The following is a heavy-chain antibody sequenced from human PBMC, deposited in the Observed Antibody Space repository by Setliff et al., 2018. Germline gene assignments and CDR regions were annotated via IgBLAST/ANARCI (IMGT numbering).Heavy chain of an antibody. CDR2: ISVYNGNT. CDR3: ARDDGSSSFFDY. Sequence: ASVKVSCKASGYTFTTYGISWVRQAPGQGLEWMGWISVYNGNTNYAQKLQGRVTMTTDTSTTTAYMELRSLTSDDTAVYCCARDDGSSSFFDYWGQGTLVTVSS. V-gene: IGHV1-18*01. D-gene: IGHD3-10*01. CDR1: GYTFTTYG. J-gene: IGHJ4*02.